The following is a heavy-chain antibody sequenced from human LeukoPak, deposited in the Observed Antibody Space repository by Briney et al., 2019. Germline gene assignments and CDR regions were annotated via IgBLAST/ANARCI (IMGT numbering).Heavy chain of an antibody. CDR2: IYHSGST. CDR3: ARDRGSGNRYYYYYYYMDV. D-gene: IGHD3-10*01. CDR1: GYSISSGYY. Sequence: PSETLSLTCTVSGYSISSGYYWGWIRQPPGKGLEWIGSIYHSGSTYYNPSLKSRVTMSVDTSKNQFSLKLSSVTAADTAVYYCARDRGSGNRYYYYYYYMDVWGKGTTVTISS. V-gene: IGHV4-38-2*02. J-gene: IGHJ6*03.